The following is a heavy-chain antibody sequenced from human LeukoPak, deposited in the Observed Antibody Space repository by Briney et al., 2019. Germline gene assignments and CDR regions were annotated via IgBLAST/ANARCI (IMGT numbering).Heavy chain of an antibody. J-gene: IGHJ4*02. Sequence: SETLSLTCTVSGGSISSSSYYWGWIRQPPGEGLEWIGSIYYSGSTYYNPSLKSRVTISVDTSKNQFSLKLSSVAAADTAVYYCARGSGYDQGLDYWGQGTLVTVSS. CDR2: IYYSGST. D-gene: IGHD5-12*01. CDR3: ARGSGYDQGLDY. CDR1: GGSISSSSYY. V-gene: IGHV4-39*01.